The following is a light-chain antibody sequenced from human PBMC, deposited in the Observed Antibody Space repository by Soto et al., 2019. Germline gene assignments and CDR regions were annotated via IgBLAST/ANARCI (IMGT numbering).Light chain of an antibody. Sequence: EIMMTQSPATLSVSPGERATLSCRASQSVSSNLAWYQQKPDQAPRLLIYGASTRATGIPARFSGSGSGTEFTLTISSLQSEDFAVYFCQHYNNWPPLTFGPGTRVEIK. CDR3: QHYNNWPPLT. CDR1: QSVSSN. CDR2: GAS. V-gene: IGKV3-15*01. J-gene: IGKJ1*01.